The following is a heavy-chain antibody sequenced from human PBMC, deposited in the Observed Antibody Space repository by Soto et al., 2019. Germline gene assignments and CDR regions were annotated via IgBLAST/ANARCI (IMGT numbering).Heavy chain of an antibody. J-gene: IGHJ5*02. D-gene: IGHD6-19*01. V-gene: IGHV1-58*01. CDR3: ATRIGNIGWYWLDT. CDR1: GFTFSSSA. CDR2: IVLGNGNT. Sequence: QMHLVQSGPEVKRPGTSLKVSCKASGFTFSSSAVQWVRQARGQRLEWLGWIVLGNGNTNYAQKFQERVTITRDMSTSTAYMEVRSLTSEDTAVYYCATRIGNIGWYWLDTWGQGTLVTVSS.